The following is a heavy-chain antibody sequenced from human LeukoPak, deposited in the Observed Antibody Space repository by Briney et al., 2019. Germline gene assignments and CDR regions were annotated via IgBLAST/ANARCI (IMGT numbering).Heavy chain of an antibody. CDR2: IRYDGTNK. V-gene: IGHV3-30*02. D-gene: IGHD3-16*01. CDR3: ARVRWGGLYYFDY. Sequence: GGSLRLSCAASGFTFSSYGMHWVRQAPGKGLEWVAFIRYDGTNKYYADSVKGRFTISRDNSKNTVYLQMNSLRAEDTAVYYCARVRWGGLYYFDYWGQGTLVTVSS. CDR1: GFTFSSYG. J-gene: IGHJ4*02.